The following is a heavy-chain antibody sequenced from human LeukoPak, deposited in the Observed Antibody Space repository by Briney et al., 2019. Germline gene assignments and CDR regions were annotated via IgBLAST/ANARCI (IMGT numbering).Heavy chain of an antibody. Sequence: QPGGSLRLSCAASGFTVSSNYMSWVRQAPGKGLELVSVIYSGGSTYYADSVKGRFTISRDNSKNTLYLQMNSLRAEDTAVYYCAAMTTVTRYFDYWGQGTLVTVSS. J-gene: IGHJ4*02. V-gene: IGHV3-66*02. D-gene: IGHD4-11*01. CDR1: GFTVSSNY. CDR2: IYSGGST. CDR3: AAMTTVTRYFDY.